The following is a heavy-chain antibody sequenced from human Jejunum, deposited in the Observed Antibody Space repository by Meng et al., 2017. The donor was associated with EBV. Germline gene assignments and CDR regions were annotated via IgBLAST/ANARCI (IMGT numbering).Heavy chain of an antibody. V-gene: IGHV4-59*01. CDR2: ISSGGFT. Sequence: QVPLPEAGPGLVKPSEPLSLTCTVSGASITDYNWSWIRLSPGEGLEWIGYISSGGFTNPNPSLKSRVAMSADTSKNQISLKLTSVTTADTAFYYCARAYYYGSGNYAWFGPWGPGTLVTVSS. J-gene: IGHJ5*02. CDR1: GASITDYN. CDR3: ARAYYYGSGNYAWFGP. D-gene: IGHD3-10*01.